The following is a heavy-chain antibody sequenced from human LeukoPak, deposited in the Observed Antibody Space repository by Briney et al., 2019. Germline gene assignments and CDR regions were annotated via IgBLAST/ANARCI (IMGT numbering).Heavy chain of an antibody. CDR2: INPKTGDT. CDR1: GYTFTGQY. CDR3: ARGYYGMDV. J-gene: IGHJ6*02. V-gene: IGHV1-2*02. Sequence: ASVKVSCKASGYTFTGQYLYWARQTPGQGLEWMGWINPKTGDTDSAQNFQGRVTMTRDTSITTVYMELSSLTSDDTAVYYCARGYYGMDVGGQGTTVTVSS.